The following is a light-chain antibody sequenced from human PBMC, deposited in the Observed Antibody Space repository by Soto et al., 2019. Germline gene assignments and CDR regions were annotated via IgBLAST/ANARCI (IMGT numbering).Light chain of an antibody. V-gene: IGLV1-40*01. CDR1: SSNIGAGYD. CDR2: GNN. Sequence: QSVLSQPPSVSGAPGQRVTISCTGSSSNIGAGYDVHWYQQFPGTAPKLLIYGNNNRPSGVPDRFSGSKSGTSASLAITGLQAEDEADYYCQSYDSSLSGPYVFGTGTKVTVL. J-gene: IGLJ1*01. CDR3: QSYDSSLSGPYV.